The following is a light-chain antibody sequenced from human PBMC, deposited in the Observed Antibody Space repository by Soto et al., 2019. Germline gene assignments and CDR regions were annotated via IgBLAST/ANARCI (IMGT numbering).Light chain of an antibody. CDR2: EGS. Sequence: QSALTQPASVSGSPGQSITISCTGTSSDVGSYNLVSWYQQHPGKAPKLMIYEGSKRTSGVSNRFSGSKSGNTASLTISGLQAEEAADYACCSYAGNSIHGVFGGGTKLTVL. V-gene: IGLV2-23*01. J-gene: IGLJ2*01. CDR3: CSYAGNSIHGV. CDR1: SSDVGSYNL.